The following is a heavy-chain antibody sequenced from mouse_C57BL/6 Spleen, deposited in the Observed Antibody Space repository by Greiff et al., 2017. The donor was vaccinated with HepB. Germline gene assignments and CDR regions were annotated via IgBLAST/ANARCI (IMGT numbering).Heavy chain of an antibody. J-gene: IGHJ2*01. V-gene: IGHV5-6*01. CDR3: SRHEVDFDY. CDR1: GFTFSSYG. Sequence: EVKLMESGGDLVKPGGSLKLSCAASGFTFSSYGMSWVRQTPDKRLEWVATISSGGSYTYYPDSVKGRFTISRDNAKNTLYLQRSSLKSEDTAKYYCSRHEVDFDYWGQGTTLTVAS. CDR2: ISSGGSYT.